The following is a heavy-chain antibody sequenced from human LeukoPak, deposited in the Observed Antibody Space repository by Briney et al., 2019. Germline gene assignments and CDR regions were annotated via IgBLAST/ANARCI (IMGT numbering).Heavy chain of an antibody. V-gene: IGHV3-48*01. CDR1: GFTFSSYS. CDR2: ITASGTAM. Sequence: TGGSLRLSCAASGFTFSSYSMNWVRQAPGKGLEWVSHITASGTAMFYADSVKGRFTISRDNAKNSLYLQMNSLRAEDTAVYYCAAHEYSSSSGFDYWGQGTLVTVSS. D-gene: IGHD6-6*01. J-gene: IGHJ4*02. CDR3: AAHEYSSSSGFDY.